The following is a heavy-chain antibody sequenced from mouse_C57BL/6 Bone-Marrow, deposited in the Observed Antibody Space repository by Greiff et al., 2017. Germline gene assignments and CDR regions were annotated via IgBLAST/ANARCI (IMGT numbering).Heavy chain of an antibody. Sequence: QVQLKESGAELMKPGASVKLSCKATGYTFTGYWIEWVKQRPGHGLEWIGEILPGSGSTNYNEKFKGKATFTADTSSNTAYMQLSSLTTEDSAIYYCAKELIYYYGSSYFYWYIDVWGTGTTVTVSS. J-gene: IGHJ1*03. CDR2: ILPGSGST. D-gene: IGHD1-1*01. CDR3: AKELIYYYGSSYFYWYIDV. CDR1: GYTFTGYW. V-gene: IGHV1-9*01.